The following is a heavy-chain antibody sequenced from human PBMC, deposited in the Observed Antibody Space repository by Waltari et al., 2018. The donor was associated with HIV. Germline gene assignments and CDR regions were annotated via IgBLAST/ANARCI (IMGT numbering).Heavy chain of an antibody. CDR2: ISSGSETI. D-gene: IGHD5-18*01. Sequence: EVHLVESGGGLVQPGGSLRLSCAASGFTFSNYAINWVRQAPGKGLEWVAYISSGSETIYYADSVKGRFTIARDNGQNSLFLQMSSLRDEDTAVYYCVRYSSAYHWGQGTLLTVSS. CDR1: GFTFSNYA. V-gene: IGHV3-48*02. CDR3: VRYSSAYH. J-gene: IGHJ1*01.